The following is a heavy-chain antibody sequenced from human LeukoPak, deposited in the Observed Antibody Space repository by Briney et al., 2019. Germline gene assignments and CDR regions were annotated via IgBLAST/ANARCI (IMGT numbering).Heavy chain of an antibody. Sequence: GGSLRLSCAASGFTFSSYSMNWVRQAPGKGLEWVSSISSSSRYIYYADSVKGRFTISRDNAKNSPYLQMNSLRAEDTAVYYCARDSNDILTGYYNSLDAFDIWGQGTMVTVSS. CDR3: ARDSNDILTGYYNSLDAFDI. CDR1: GFTFSSYS. D-gene: IGHD3-9*01. V-gene: IGHV3-21*01. J-gene: IGHJ3*02. CDR2: ISSSSRYI.